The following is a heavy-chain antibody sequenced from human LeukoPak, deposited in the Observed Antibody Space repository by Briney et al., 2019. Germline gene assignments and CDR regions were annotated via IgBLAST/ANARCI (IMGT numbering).Heavy chain of an antibody. D-gene: IGHD6-13*01. CDR3: ARYLVAAAGTLVLGNWFDP. Sequence: SETLSLTCTVSGCSISSYYWSWIRQPAGKGLEWIARIYTSGSTNYNPSLKSRVTMSAVTSQNQFSLKLSSVTAADPAVYYCARYLVAAAGTLVLGNWFDPWGDGTLVTVSS. CDR1: GCSISSYY. V-gene: IGHV4-4*07. J-gene: IGHJ5*02. CDR2: IYTSGST.